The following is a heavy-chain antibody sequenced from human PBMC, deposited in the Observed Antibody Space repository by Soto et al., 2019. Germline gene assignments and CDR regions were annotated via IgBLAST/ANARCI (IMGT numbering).Heavy chain of an antibody. Sequence: GGSLRLSCAASGFTFSSYAMHWVRQAPGKGLEWVAVISYDGSNKYYADSVKGRFTISRDNSKNTLYLQMSSLRAEDTAVYYCARDFVAYSSSWYGVDYYYGMDVWGQGTTVTVSS. CDR1: GFTFSSYA. CDR2: ISYDGSNK. D-gene: IGHD6-13*01. CDR3: ARDFVAYSSSWYGVDYYYGMDV. J-gene: IGHJ6*02. V-gene: IGHV3-30-3*01.